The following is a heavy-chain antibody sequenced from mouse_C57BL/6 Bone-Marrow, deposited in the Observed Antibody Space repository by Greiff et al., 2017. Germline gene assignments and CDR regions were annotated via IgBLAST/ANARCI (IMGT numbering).Heavy chain of an antibody. J-gene: IGHJ1*03. D-gene: IGHD2-1*01. CDR3: TTGGNYWYFDV. V-gene: IGHV14-4*01. Sequence: EVQLQQSGAELVRPGASVKLSCTASGFNIKDDYMHWVKQRPEQGLEWIGWIDPENGDTDYASKFQGKATITAATSSNTAYLQRSLTSEDTAVYYCTTGGNYWYFDVWGTGTTVTVSS. CDR1: GFNIKDDY. CDR2: IDPENGDT.